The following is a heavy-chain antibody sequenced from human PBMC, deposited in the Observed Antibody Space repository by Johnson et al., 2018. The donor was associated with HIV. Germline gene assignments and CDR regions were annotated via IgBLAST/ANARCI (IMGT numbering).Heavy chain of an antibody. D-gene: IGHD6-19*01. V-gene: IGHV3-20*04. J-gene: IGHJ3*02. CDR1: AFTFDDYG. CDR2: INWNGGST. Sequence: MQLVESGGGLVQSGGSLRLSCAASAFTFDDYGMSWVRQAPGKGLEWVSGINWNGGSTGYADSVKGRFTISRDNAKNSLYLQMNSLRAEDTALYYCARVIAVAGKSLAFDIWGQGTMVTVSS. CDR3: ARVIAVAGKSLAFDI.